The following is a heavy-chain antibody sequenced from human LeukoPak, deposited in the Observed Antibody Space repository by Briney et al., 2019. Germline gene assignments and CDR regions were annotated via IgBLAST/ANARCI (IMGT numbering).Heavy chain of an antibody. CDR2: INHSGST. CDR3: ARGLYYYDSSGYPHAFDI. J-gene: IGHJ3*02. V-gene: IGHV4-34*01. D-gene: IGHD3-22*01. Sequence: SETLSLTCAVYGGSFSGYYWSWIRQPPGKGLEWIGEINHSGSTNYNPSLKSRVTISVDTSKNQFSLKLSSVTAADTAVYYRARGLYYYDSSGYPHAFDIWGQGTMVTVSS. CDR1: GGSFSGYY.